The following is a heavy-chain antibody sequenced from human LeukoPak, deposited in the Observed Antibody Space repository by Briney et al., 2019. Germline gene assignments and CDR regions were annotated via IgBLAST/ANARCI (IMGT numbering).Heavy chain of an antibody. D-gene: IGHD4-17*01. CDR2: ISGSGGST. CDR3: AKVRRNGDYVENYYYGMDV. V-gene: IGHV3-23*01. CDR1: GFTFSSYA. Sequence: GGSLRLSCAASGFTFSSYAMSWVRQAPGKGLEWVSAISGSGGSTYYADSVKGRFTISRDNSKNTLYLQMNSLRAEDTAVYYCAKVRRNGDYVENYYYGMDVWGQGTTVTASS. J-gene: IGHJ6*02.